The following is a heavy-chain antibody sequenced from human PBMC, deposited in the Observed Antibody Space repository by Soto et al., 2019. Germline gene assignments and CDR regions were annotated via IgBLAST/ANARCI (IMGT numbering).Heavy chain of an antibody. J-gene: IGHJ6*02. Sequence: PGGSLRLSCAASGFTFSSYGMHWVRQAPGKGLEWVAVISYDGSNKYYADSVKGRFTISRDNSKNTLYLQMNSLRAEDTAVYYCAKEWQRYSGSYQNTYYYYGMDVWGQGTTVTVSS. CDR3: AKEWQRYSGSYQNTYYYYGMDV. V-gene: IGHV3-30*18. CDR1: GFTFSSYG. CDR2: ISYDGSNK. D-gene: IGHD1-26*01.